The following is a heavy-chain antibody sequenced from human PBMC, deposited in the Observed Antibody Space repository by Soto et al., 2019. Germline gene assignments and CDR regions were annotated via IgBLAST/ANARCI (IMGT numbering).Heavy chain of an antibody. D-gene: IGHD3-10*01. V-gene: IGHV1-2*04. Sequence: ASVKVSCKASGYTFTGYYMHWVRQAPGQGLEWMGWINPNSGGTNYAQKFQGWVTMIRDTSISTAYMELSRLRSDDTAVYYCARGWGLLWFGELLYSRAYYYGMDVWGQGTTVTVSS. CDR2: INPNSGGT. J-gene: IGHJ6*02. CDR1: GYTFTGYY. CDR3: ARGWGLLWFGELLYSRAYYYGMDV.